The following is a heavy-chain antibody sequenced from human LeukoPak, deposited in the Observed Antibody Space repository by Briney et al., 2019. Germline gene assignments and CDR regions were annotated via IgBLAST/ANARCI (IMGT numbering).Heavy chain of an antibody. CDR3: ARVSSGSSSPYYYYGMDV. D-gene: IGHD1-26*01. Sequence: PSETLSLTCAVYGGSFSGYYWSWIRQPPGKGLEWLGEINHSGSTNYNPSLKSRVTISVDTSKNQFSLKLSSVTAADTAVYYCARVSSGSSSPYYYYGMDVWGQGTTVTVSS. CDR1: GGSFSGYY. CDR2: INHSGST. J-gene: IGHJ6*02. V-gene: IGHV4-34*01.